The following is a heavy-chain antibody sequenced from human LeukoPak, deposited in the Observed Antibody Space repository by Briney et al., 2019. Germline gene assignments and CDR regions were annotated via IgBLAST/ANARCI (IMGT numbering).Heavy chain of an antibody. J-gene: IGHJ5*02. CDR3: ARGSSSWFNWFDP. Sequence: GASVKVSCKASGGTFSSYAISWVRQAPGQGLEWMGRIIPIFGIANYAQKFQGRVTITADKSTSTDYMELSSLRSEDTAVYYCARGSSSWFNWFDPWGQGTLVTVSS. CDR1: GGTFSSYA. V-gene: IGHV1-69*04. D-gene: IGHD6-13*01. CDR2: IIPIFGIA.